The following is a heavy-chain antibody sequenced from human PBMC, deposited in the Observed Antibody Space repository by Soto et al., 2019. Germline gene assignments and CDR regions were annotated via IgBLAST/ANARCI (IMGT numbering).Heavy chain of an antibody. V-gene: IGHV4-59*01. CDR3: AGAFRGVPGYYLDY. D-gene: IGHD3-10*01. CDR2: IYYTGTT. Sequence: SETLSLTCTVSGGSIGSYYWTWIRQSPGKGLEWIGYIYYTGTTNYNPSLKSRVTISLDTSKNQFSLNLNSVSAADTALYSGAGAFRGVPGYYLDYWGHGTLVTVSS. CDR1: GGSIGSYY. J-gene: IGHJ4*01.